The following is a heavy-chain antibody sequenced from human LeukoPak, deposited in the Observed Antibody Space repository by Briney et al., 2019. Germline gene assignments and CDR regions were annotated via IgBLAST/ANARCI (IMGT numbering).Heavy chain of an antibody. CDR3: AREGLWFGESEH. D-gene: IGHD3-10*01. Sequence: GGSLRLSCAASGFTFSTYAMHWVRQAPGKGLEYVSAISSDGDSTYYANSVKGRFTISGDNSKNTLYLQMNSLRAEDTAVYYCAREGLWFGESEHWGQGTLVTVSS. CDR1: GFTFSTYA. CDR2: ISSDGDST. V-gene: IGHV3-64*01. J-gene: IGHJ1*01.